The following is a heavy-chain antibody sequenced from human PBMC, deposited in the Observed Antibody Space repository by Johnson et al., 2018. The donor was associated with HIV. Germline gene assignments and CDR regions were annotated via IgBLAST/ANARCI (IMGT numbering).Heavy chain of an antibody. CDR2: ISYDGSNK. J-gene: IGHJ3*02. Sequence: QVQLVESGGGLVKPGGSLRLSYAASGFTLDDYGMSWVRQAPGKGLEWVAAISYDGSNKYYADSVKGRFTISRDNSKNTLYLQMNSLRAEDTAVYYCARACRYGYTCDAFDIWGQGTMVTVSS. D-gene: IGHD5-24*01. CDR3: ARACRYGYTCDAFDI. CDR1: GFTLDDYG. V-gene: IGHV3-30*03.